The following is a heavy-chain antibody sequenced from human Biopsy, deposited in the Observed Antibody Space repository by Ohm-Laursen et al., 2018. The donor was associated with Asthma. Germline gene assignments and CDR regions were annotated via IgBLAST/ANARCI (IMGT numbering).Heavy chain of an antibody. CDR3: ARTFHFWSPYHAEHFQL. V-gene: IGHV3-7*01. CDR1: GFTFGDYW. J-gene: IGHJ1*01. CDR2: IKHDGSEK. D-gene: IGHD3-3*02. Sequence: LRLSCTASGFTFGDYWMSWVRQVPGKGLEWVANIKHDGSEKNHVDSLKGRFTISRDNAKNSLYLQMNSLRAEDTAVYYCARTFHFWSPYHAEHFQLWGQGTLVTVSS.